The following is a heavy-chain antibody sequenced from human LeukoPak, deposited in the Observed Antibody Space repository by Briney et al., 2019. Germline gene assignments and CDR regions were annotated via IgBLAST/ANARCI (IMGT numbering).Heavy chain of an antibody. D-gene: IGHD4-17*01. J-gene: IGHJ4*02. V-gene: IGHV3-21*01. CDR1: GFTISRYT. Sequence: SGGSLRLSCAASGFTISRYTMNWVRQAPGKGLEWVSSISSSSAYIYYADSVRGRFTISRDNAKNSCYLQMNSLRAEDTAVYYCARDYGDYVAYFDYWGQGTLVTVSS. CDR3: ARDYGDYVAYFDY. CDR2: ISSSSAYI.